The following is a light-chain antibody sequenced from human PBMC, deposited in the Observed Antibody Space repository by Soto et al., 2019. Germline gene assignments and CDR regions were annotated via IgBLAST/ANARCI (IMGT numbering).Light chain of an antibody. CDR1: QSVSNNY. CDR3: QQYGSSPPYT. V-gene: IGKV3-20*01. CDR2: GSS. Sequence: EVVLTQSPGTLSLSPGERATLSCRASQSVSNNYFAWYQQKPGQAPRLLIFGSSDGATGIPDRFSGSGSGTDFTLTISRLEPEDCAVYYCQQYGSSPPYTFGQGTKLEIK. J-gene: IGKJ2*01.